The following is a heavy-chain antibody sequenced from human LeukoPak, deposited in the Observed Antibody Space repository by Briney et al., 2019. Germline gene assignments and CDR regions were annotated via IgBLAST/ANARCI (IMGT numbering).Heavy chain of an antibody. Sequence: GGSLRLSCIGSTFTFSDYGMHWVRQAPGKGLVWVAFIRYDGTKTYYADSAKGRFTISRDNSKNTLYLQMSSLRAEDTAVYYCAKPLGYCSSTTCHIYDYWGQGTLVTVSS. J-gene: IGHJ4*02. D-gene: IGHD2-2*02. V-gene: IGHV3-30*02. CDR3: AKPLGYCSSTTCHIYDY. CDR2: IRYDGTKT. CDR1: TFTFSDYG.